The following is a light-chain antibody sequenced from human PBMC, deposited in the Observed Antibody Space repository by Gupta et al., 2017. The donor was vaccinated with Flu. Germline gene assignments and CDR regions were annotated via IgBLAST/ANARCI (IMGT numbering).Light chain of an antibody. CDR3: QQYGTSRT. CDR2: GAS. Sequence: TLSCRASQSVTSSYLAWYQQKPGQAPRLLIYGASSRASGIPDRFSGSGSGTDFTLTIRRLEPEDFAVYYCQQYGTSRTFGQGTKVEIK. CDR1: QSVTSSY. V-gene: IGKV3-20*01. J-gene: IGKJ1*01.